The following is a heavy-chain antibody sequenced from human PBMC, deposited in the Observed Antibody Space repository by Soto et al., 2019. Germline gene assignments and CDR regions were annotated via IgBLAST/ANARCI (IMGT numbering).Heavy chain of an antibody. CDR1: GFTFSSYN. J-gene: IGHJ4*02. CDR2: ISTSSSYI. D-gene: IGHD5-18*01. CDR3: AKPGVDTAMAPFDY. Sequence: GGSLRLSCAASGFTFSSYNMNWVRQAPGKGLEWVSSISTSSSYISYADSVKGRFTISRDNAKNSLYLHMNSLRAEDTAVYYCAKPGVDTAMAPFDYWGQGTLVTVSS. V-gene: IGHV3-21*01.